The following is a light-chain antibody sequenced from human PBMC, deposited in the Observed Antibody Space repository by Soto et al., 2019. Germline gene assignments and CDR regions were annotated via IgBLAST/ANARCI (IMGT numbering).Light chain of an antibody. CDR3: QQSYSTLTWT. V-gene: IGKV1-39*01. CDR2: AAS. J-gene: IGKJ1*01. Sequence: DIQMTQSPSSLSASVGDRVTITCRASQSISSYLNWYQQKPGKAPKLLIYAASNLQSGVPSMFSGSGYGTDFTLTISSLQTEDFATYYCQQSYSTLTWTFGQGTKVEIK. CDR1: QSISSY.